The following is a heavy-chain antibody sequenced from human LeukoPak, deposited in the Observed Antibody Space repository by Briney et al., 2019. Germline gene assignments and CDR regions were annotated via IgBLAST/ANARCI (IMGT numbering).Heavy chain of an antibody. Sequence: GESLEISCKGSGFIFGNYWIAWVRQMPGRGLEWMGIIYPGDSDTSYSPSFQGQVTISADKSISTAFLQWSSLKASDTAMYYCARPIGSESNNYFDNWGQGTLVTVSS. CDR2: IYPGDSDT. D-gene: IGHD2-15*01. CDR3: ARPIGSESNNYFDN. CDR1: GFIFGNYW. V-gene: IGHV5-51*01. J-gene: IGHJ4*02.